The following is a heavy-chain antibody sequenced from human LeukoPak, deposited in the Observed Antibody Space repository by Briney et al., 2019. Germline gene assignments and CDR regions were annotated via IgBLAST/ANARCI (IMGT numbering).Heavy chain of an antibody. Sequence: PGGSLRLSCAASGFTFSSYGMHWVRQAPGKGLEWVAVIWYDGSNKYYADSVKGRFTISRDNSKNTLYLQMNSLRAEDTAVYYCAREGAAAGTCDYGGQGTLVTVSS. D-gene: IGHD6-13*01. J-gene: IGHJ4*02. CDR2: IWYDGSNK. V-gene: IGHV3-33*01. CDR1: GFTFSSYG. CDR3: AREGAAAGTCDY.